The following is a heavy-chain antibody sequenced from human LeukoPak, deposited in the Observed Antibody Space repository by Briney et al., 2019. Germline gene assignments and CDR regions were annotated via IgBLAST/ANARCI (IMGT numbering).Heavy chain of an antibody. CDR2: IWYDGTDT. CDR1: GFTLSRFA. V-gene: IGHV3-33*08. J-gene: IGHJ6*02. Sequence: GGSLRLSCTASGFTLSRFAMHWVRQAPGKGLEWVAVIWYDGTDTYYADSVKGRFTISRDNSKNTLYLQMNSLRAEDTAVYFCARDVSYGMDVWGQGTTVTVSS. CDR3: ARDVSYGMDV.